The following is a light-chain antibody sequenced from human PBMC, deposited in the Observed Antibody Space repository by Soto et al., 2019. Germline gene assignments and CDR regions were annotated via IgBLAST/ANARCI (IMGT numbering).Light chain of an antibody. CDR3: AAWDDSLSGPDWV. CDR2: RNN. CDR1: SSNIGSNY. J-gene: IGLJ3*02. Sequence: QSVLTQPPSASGTPGQRVTISCSGSSSNIGSNYVYWYQQLPGTAPKLVIYRNNQRPSGVPDRFSGSKSGTSASLAISGLRSEDEADYYCAAWDDSLSGPDWVFGGGTKLTVL. V-gene: IGLV1-47*01.